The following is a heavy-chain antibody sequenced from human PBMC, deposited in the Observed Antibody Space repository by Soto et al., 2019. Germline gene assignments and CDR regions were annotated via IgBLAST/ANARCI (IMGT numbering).Heavy chain of an antibody. CDR3: ATECSSTSCPLGAFDI. CDR2: IYYSGST. Sequence: PSETLSLTCTVSGGSISSYYWSWIRQPPGKGLEWIGYIYYSGSTNYNPSLKSRVTISVDTSKNQFSLKLSSVTAADTAVYYCATECSSTSCPLGAFDIWGQGTMVTVSS. CDR1: GGSISSYY. J-gene: IGHJ3*02. V-gene: IGHV4-59*01. D-gene: IGHD2-2*01.